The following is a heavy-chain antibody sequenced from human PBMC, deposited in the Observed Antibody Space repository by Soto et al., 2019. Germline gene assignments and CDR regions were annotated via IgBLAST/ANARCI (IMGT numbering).Heavy chain of an antibody. CDR2: IYHSGSP. CDR3: ARGPPDHYYFDS. Sequence: SETLSLTCTVSGGSISSGADSWSWIRQPPGKGLECIGNIYHSGSPYYNPSLKSRVTISVDRSKNQFFLNLSSVTAADTAVYYCARGPPDHYYFDSWGQGTLVTVSS. V-gene: IGHV4-30-2*01. CDR1: GGSISSGADS. J-gene: IGHJ4*02.